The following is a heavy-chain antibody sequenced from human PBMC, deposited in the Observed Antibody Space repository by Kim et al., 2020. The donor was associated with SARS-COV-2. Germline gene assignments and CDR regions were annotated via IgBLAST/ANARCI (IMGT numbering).Heavy chain of an antibody. CDR3: AKSEGSGSYSYFYSMQV. V-gene: IGHV3-9*01. J-gene: IGHJ6*03. D-gene: IGHD3-10*01. CDR1: GFTFGDFA. CDR2: IDWNSGNI. Sequence: GGSLRRSCAASGFTFGDFAMHWVRQVPGKGLEWVSGIDWNSGNIVYADSVKGRFTISRDNAKNSLYLQMNSLRAEDTALYYCAKSEGSGSYSYFYSMQVWGKGTTVTVSS.